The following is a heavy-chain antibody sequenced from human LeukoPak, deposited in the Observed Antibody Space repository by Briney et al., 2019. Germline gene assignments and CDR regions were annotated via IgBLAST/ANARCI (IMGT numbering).Heavy chain of an antibody. CDR1: GFTVSTNY. V-gene: IGHV3-66*01. CDR3: AGYGGSYLYYIDV. D-gene: IGHD1-26*01. CDR2: MYTLCNT. Sequence: GGSLRLSCAASGFTVSTNYMTWIRQAPGKRLEWVSVMYTLCNTNYADSVRGRFTISRDNSKNTLYLQMNSLRAEDTAVYYCAGYGGSYLYYIDVWGKGTTVTISS. J-gene: IGHJ6*03.